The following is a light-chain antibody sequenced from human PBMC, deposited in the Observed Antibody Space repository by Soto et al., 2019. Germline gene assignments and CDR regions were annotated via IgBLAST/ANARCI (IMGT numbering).Light chain of an antibody. Sequence: QSALTQPASVSGSPGQSITISCTGTSNDVGGYNYVSWFQQHPGKAPKLLIFEVSKRPSGVSNRFSGSKSGNTASLTVSGLQADDEADYYCSSYADNLVFGGGTKLTVL. CDR2: EVS. CDR1: SNDVGGYNY. V-gene: IGLV2-14*01. CDR3: SSYADNLV. J-gene: IGLJ3*02.